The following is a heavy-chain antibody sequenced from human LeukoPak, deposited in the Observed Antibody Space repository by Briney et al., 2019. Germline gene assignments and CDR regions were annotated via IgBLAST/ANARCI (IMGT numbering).Heavy chain of an antibody. J-gene: IGHJ6*03. D-gene: IGHD6-19*01. CDR2: ISSSGRKI. V-gene: IGHV3-21*01. Sequence: PGGSLRLSCAGSGFTFSTYTMSWVRQAPGKGLEWVSSISSSGRKIYYADSVKGRFTISRDNAKDSLYLQMNSLRAEDTAVYYCARDRPQQWLVRGQRGYYYYMDVWGKGTTVTISS. CDR3: ARDRPQQWLVRGQRGYYYYMDV. CDR1: GFTFSTYT.